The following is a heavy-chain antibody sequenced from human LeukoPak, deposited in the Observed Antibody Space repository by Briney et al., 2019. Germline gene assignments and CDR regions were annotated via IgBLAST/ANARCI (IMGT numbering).Heavy chain of an antibody. J-gene: IGHJ5*02. D-gene: IGHD3-3*01. CDR2: IYHSGST. CDR1: GYSISSGYY. Sequence: SETLSLTCAVSGYSISSGYYWGWIRQPPGKGLEWIGSIYHSGSTYYNPSLKSRVTISVDTSKNQFSLKLSSVTAADTAVYYCARDPRDDFRRSYSKRGFNNWFDPWGQGTLVTVSS. CDR3: ARDPRDDFRRSYSKRGFNNWFDP. V-gene: IGHV4-38-2*02.